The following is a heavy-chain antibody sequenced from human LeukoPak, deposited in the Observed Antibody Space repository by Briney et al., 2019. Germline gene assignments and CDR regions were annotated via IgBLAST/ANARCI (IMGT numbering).Heavy chain of an antibody. D-gene: IGHD2-8*01. V-gene: IGHV4-59*01. J-gene: IGHJ4*02. CDR3: ARGVPLSCSDGLCSGYHFDF. CDR1: ADFNTNYY. Sequence: SETLSLTCVVSADFNTNYYWSWVRQPPGKGLEWLGDMFNSGNTHYNPSLKSRGTISVDTSKNQFSLRLTSVTAADTAMYYCARGVPLSCSDGLCSGYHFDFWGRGTLVTVSS. CDR2: MFNSGNT.